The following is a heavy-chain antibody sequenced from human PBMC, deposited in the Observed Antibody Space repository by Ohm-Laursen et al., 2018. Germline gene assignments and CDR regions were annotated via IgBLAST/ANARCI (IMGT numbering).Heavy chain of an antibody. CDR3: ATLLYSAYAQGHY. V-gene: IGHV1-69*06. J-gene: IGHJ4*02. Sequence: GSSVKVSCKASGGTISNDVTNWVRQAPGQGLEWMGGTIPMFGTANYAQEFQDRVTITADKSTNTVYMELSSLRSEDTAIYYCATLLYSAYAQGHYWGQGTLVTVSS. CDR2: TIPMFGTA. CDR1: GGTISNDV. D-gene: IGHD5-12*01.